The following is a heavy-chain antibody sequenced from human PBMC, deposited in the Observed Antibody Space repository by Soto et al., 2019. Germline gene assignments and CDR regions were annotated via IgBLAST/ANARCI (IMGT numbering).Heavy chain of an antibody. Sequence: GASVKVSCKASGYTFTSYGISWVRQAPGQGLEWMGWISAYNGNTNYAQKLQGRVTMTTDTSTSTAYMELRSLRSDDTAVYYCARDPPPYYYDSSGYFDYWGQGTLVTVSS. V-gene: IGHV1-18*01. CDR2: ISAYNGNT. J-gene: IGHJ4*02. CDR3: ARDPPPYYYDSSGYFDY. D-gene: IGHD3-22*01. CDR1: GYTFTSYG.